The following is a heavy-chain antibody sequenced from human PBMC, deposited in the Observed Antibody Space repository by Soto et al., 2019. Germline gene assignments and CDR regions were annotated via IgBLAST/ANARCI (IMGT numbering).Heavy chain of an antibody. D-gene: IGHD1-26*01. CDR2: IWFDGSEI. Sequence: QVYLVQSGGGVVQPGRSLRLSCAASGFTFRNYGMHWVRQAPGRGLEWVAVIWFDGSEIYYADSVKRRFTISRDNSNSALFLQMDYLRAEDTAMYYCARYNSGHSDYWGQGTPVTVSS. CDR3: ARYNSGHSDY. CDR1: GFTFRNYG. J-gene: IGHJ4*02. V-gene: IGHV3-33*01.